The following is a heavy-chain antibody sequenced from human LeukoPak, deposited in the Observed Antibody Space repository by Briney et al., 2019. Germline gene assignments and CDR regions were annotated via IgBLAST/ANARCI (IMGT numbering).Heavy chain of an antibody. D-gene: IGHD3-10*01. V-gene: IGHV4-39*01. J-gene: IGHJ3*02. Sequence: SETLSLTCTVSGGSIGSRGYYWVWIRQPPGKGLEYIGTISYSGSTYYNPSLRSRVTISVDTSENQFSLKLSSVTAADTAVYFCARHGEGYGAFDIWGQGTMVTVSS. CDR2: ISYSGST. CDR1: GGSIGSRGYY. CDR3: ARHGEGYGAFDI.